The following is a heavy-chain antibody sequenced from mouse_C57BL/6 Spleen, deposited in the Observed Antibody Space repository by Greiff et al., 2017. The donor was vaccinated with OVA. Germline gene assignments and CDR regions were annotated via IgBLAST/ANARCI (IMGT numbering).Heavy chain of an antibody. CDR2: IHPNSGST. J-gene: IGHJ4*01. V-gene: IGHV1-64*01. CDR1: GYTFTSYW. Sequence: VQLQQSGAELVKPGASVKLSCKASGYTFTSYWMHWVKQRPGQGLEWIGMIHPNSGSTNYNEKFKSKATLTVDKSSSTAYMQLSSLTSEDSAVYYCARIKRPSYYAMDYWGQGTSVTVSS. CDR3: ARIKRPSYYAMDY.